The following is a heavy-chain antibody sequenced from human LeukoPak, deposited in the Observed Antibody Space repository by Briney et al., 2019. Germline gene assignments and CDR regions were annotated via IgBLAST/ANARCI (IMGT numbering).Heavy chain of an antibody. CDR3: ARQLGYCSGGNCYFDL. V-gene: IGHV3-23*01. CDR2: ISGSGEST. Sequence: PGGSLRLSCAASGFTFSSYAMSWVRQAPGKGLEWVCAISGSGESTYDKDSVKGRFSISRDNSKNTLYLQMNSLRAEDTAVYHCARQLGYCSGGNCYFDLWGQGALVTVSS. D-gene: IGHD2-15*01. J-gene: IGHJ4*02. CDR1: GFTFSSYA.